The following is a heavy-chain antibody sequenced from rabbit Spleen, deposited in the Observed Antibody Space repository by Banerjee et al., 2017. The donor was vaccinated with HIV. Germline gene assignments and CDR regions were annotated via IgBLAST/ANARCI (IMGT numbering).Heavy chain of an antibody. Sequence: QEQLVESGGGLVQPGGSLKLSCKTSGFDFSDYGVSWVRQAPGKGLEWIGYIDPIFGSTYYASWVNGRFTISRENTQNTVSLQLNSLTAADTATYFCARDLTSVIGWNFNLWGQGTLVTVS. D-gene: IGHD1-1*01. CDR1: GFDFSDYG. V-gene: IGHV1S47*01. J-gene: IGHJ4*01. CDR2: IDPIFGST. CDR3: ARDLTSVIGWNFNL.